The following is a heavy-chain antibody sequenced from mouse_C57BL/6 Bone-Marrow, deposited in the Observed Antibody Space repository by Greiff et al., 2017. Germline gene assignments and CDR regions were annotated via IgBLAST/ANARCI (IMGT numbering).Heavy chain of an antibody. D-gene: IGHD2-4*01. CDR3: ARRAYYDYDEAMDY. CDR1: GFTFSSYG. Sequence: DVQLVESGGDLVKPGGSLKLSCAASGFTFSSYGMSWVRQTPDKRLEWVATISSGGSYTYYRDSVKGRFTISRDNAKNTLYLQMSSLKSEDTAMYYCARRAYYDYDEAMDYWGQGTSVTVSS. J-gene: IGHJ4*01. CDR2: ISSGGSYT. V-gene: IGHV5-6*02.